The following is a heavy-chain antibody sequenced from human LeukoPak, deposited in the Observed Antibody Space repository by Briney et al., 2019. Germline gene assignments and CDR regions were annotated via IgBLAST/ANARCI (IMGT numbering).Heavy chain of an antibody. J-gene: IGHJ4*02. CDR3: ARPVGGTAMATDY. V-gene: IGHV5-10-1*01. D-gene: IGHD5-18*01. CDR2: IDPSDSYT. CDR1: GYSFTSYW. Sequence: GESLRISCKGSGYSFTSYWISWVRQMPGKGLEWMGRIDPSDSYTYYSPSFQGHVTISADKSISTAYLQWSSLKASDTAMYYCARPVGGTAMATDYWGQGTLVTVSS.